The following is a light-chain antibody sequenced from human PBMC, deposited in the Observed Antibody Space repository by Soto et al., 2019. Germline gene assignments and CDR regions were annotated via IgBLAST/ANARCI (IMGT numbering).Light chain of an antibody. CDR2: EVR. J-gene: IGLJ1*01. CDR1: SSDVGGYDF. V-gene: IGLV2-14*01. CDR3: SSYTSDWGV. Sequence: QSVLTQPASVSGSPGQSITISCTGTSSDVGGYDFVSWYQHHPGKAPKLIIYEVRTRPSGVSDRFSGSKSGNTASLTIFGLQAEDEADYYCSSYTSDWGVFGTGTKLTVL.